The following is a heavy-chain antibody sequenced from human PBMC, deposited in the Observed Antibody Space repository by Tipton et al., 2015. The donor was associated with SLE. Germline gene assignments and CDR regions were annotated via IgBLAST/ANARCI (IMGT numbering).Heavy chain of an antibody. CDR2: TSNDGSKK. J-gene: IGHJ3*02. V-gene: IGHV3-30-3*01. CDR3: ARERRPRYQMLIRTDAFDI. CDR1: GFTFSSYA. Sequence: SLRLSCAASGFTFSSYAMHWVRQAPGKGLEWVAVTSNDGSKKYYADSVKGRLTISRDNSKNTLYLQMNSLRAEDTAVYYCARERRPRYQMLIRTDAFDIWGQGTMVTVSS. D-gene: IGHD2-2*01.